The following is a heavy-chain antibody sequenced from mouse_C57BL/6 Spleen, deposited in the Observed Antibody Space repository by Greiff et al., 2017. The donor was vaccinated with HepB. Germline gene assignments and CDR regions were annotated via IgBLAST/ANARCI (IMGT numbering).Heavy chain of an antibody. Sequence: EVKLVESGGGSVKPGGSLKLSCAASGFTFSSYTMSWVRQTPEKRLEWVATISGGGGNTYYPDSVKGRFTISRDNAKNTLYLQMSSLRSEDTALYYCASNWDGFAYWGQGTLVTVSA. CDR2: ISGGGGNT. V-gene: IGHV5-9*01. CDR1: GFTFSSYT. J-gene: IGHJ3*01. D-gene: IGHD4-1*02. CDR3: ASNWDGFAY.